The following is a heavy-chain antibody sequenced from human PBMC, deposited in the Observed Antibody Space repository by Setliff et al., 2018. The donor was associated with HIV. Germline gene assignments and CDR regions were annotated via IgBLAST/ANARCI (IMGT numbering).Heavy chain of an antibody. D-gene: IGHD1-1*01. J-gene: IGHJ4*02. CDR3: AKVKVPTTDLYFLDY. CDR1: GFIFSSYA. V-gene: IGHV3-30*02. Sequence: GGSLRLSCAASGFIFSSYAMHWVRQAPGKGLEWVACMRYDESNKYYAESVKDRFTISRDDSKNMVYLQMNSLRAEDTALYYCAKVKVPTTDLYFLDYWGQGTPVTVSS. CDR2: MRYDESNK.